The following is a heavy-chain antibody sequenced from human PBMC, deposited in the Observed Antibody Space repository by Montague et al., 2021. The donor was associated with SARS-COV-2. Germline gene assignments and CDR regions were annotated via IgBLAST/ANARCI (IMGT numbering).Heavy chain of an antibody. D-gene: IGHD4-11*01. CDR3: ARHLRVTTVTSHMYHYAMDV. J-gene: IGHJ6*02. CDR2: IYYSGST. CDR1: GDSISNYS. Sequence: SETLSLTCSVSGDSISNYSWSWIRQSPGKGLEWIGYIYYSGSTNYNPSLTSRVTISVDTSKNQVSLKLTSVTAADTAVYYCARHLRVTTVTSHMYHYAMDVWGQGTKVTVAS. V-gene: IGHV4-59*08.